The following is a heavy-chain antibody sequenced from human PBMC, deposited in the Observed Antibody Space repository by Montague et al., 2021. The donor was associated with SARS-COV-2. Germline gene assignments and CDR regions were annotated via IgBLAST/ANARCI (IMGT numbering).Heavy chain of an antibody. CDR2: INYSGGT. V-gene: IGHV4-59*08. D-gene: IGHD1-26*01. CDR3: ARRAGVVGDTRFDY. Sequence: SETLSLTCAVSGGSISSHYWSFIRQPPGKGLEWIAYINYSGGTNXNPSLKSRVTISVDTSKNQFALRLRSVTATDTAIYYCARRAGVVGDTRFDYWGQEILVPVSS. CDR1: GGSISSHY. J-gene: IGHJ4*01.